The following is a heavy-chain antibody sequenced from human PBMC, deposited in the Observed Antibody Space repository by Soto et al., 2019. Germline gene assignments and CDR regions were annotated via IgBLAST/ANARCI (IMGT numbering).Heavy chain of an antibody. CDR3: APERMLGAITLVY. CDR2: IYPGDSDT. V-gene: IGHV5-51*01. J-gene: IGHJ4*01. CDR1: GYSFTSYW. Sequence: GESLKISCKGSGYSFTSYWIGWVRQMPGKGLEWVGIIYPGDSDTRYSPSFQGQVTISADKSISTAYLQWSSLKASNNAMYYRAPERMLGAITLVYWAQGTLVTVSS. D-gene: IGHD1-26*01.